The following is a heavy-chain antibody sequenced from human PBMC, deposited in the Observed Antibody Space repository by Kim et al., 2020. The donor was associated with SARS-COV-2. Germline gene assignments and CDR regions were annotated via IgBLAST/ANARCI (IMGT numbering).Heavy chain of an antibody. CDR1: GYTFTNNA. D-gene: IGHD2-15*01. CDR2: INTNTGNP. J-gene: IGHJ5*02. Sequence: ASVKVSCKASGYTFTNNAINWVRQAPGQGLQWMGRINTNTGNPTYVQGFTGRFVFSLDTSVTTAYLQINSLKAEDTAIYYCARRMGSDPWGQGTLVTVSS. CDR3: ARRMGSDP. V-gene: IGHV7-4-1*02.